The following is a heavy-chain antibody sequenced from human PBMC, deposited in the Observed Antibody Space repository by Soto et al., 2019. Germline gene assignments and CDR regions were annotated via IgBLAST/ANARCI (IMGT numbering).Heavy chain of an antibody. CDR1: GYIFNNYA. D-gene: IGHD6-13*01. J-gene: IGHJ5*02. CDR2: ITGNADTT. V-gene: IGHV3-23*01. CDR3: AKDTLRYSSSWYPNWFGP. Sequence: EVQFLESGGGLVQPGGSLRLSCAASGYIFNNYAMSWVRQAPGKGLEWVSGITGNADTTYYAGSVKGRFTISRDNSKNTLYLQMDSLRVEHTAVYHCAKDTLRYSSSWYPNWFGPWGQGALVTVSS.